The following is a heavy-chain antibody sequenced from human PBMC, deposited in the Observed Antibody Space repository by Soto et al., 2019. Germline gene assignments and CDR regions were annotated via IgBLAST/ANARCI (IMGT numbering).Heavy chain of an antibody. Sequence: LRLSCAASGFTFSSYAMHWVRQAPGKGLEWVAVISYDGSNKYYADSVKGRFTISRDNSKNTLYLQMNSLRAEDTAVYYCARDRGIVAGIDCYFDYWGQGTLVTVSS. CDR3: ARDRGIVAGIDCYFDY. CDR2: ISYDGSNK. V-gene: IGHV3-30-3*01. D-gene: IGHD6-19*01. J-gene: IGHJ4*02. CDR1: GFTFSSYA.